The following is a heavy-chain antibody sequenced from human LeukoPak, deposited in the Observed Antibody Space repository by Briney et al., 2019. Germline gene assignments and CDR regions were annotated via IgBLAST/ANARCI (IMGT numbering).Heavy chain of an antibody. CDR3: VKDRPCDTCMPMDA. V-gene: IGHV3-23*01. J-gene: IGHJ6*02. D-gene: IGHD2-8*01. Sequence: GGSLRLSCAASGFTFSGDSMRWVRQAQGKGLEWVACLRRTVEYKYYADSLNGPFTLSTDNPKDTVSLQMNSLRAEDSAIYYCVKDRPCDTCMPMDAWGQGTTATVSS. CDR1: GFTFSGDS. CDR2: LRRTVEYK.